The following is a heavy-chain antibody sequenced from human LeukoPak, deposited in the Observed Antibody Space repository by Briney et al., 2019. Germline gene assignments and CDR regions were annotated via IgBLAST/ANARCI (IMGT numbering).Heavy chain of an antibody. CDR2: IYYSGST. CDR3: ARGQYYYGSGSYSFDY. Sequence: SETLSLTCTVSGGSISTSYYWGWIRQPPGKGLEWIGSIYYSGSTYYNPSLKSRVTISLDTSKNQFSLKLSSVTAADTAVYYCARGQYYYGSGSYSFDYWGQGTLVTASS. J-gene: IGHJ4*02. D-gene: IGHD3-10*01. V-gene: IGHV4-39*07. CDR1: GGSISTSYY.